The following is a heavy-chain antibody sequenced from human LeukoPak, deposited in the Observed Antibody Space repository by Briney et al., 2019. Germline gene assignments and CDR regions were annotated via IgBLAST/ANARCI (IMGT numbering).Heavy chain of an antibody. CDR3: ARDRRWLQYSDY. V-gene: IGHV3-33*01. Sequence: GGSLRLSCAASGFVFSNYGTHWVRQAPGKGLGWVAVVWYDGTDKYYADSVKGRFTISRDDSKNTLYLQMNSMRAEDTAVYYCARDRRWLQYSDYWGQGTLVTVSS. J-gene: IGHJ4*02. D-gene: IGHD5-24*01. CDR1: GFVFSNYG. CDR2: VWYDGTDK.